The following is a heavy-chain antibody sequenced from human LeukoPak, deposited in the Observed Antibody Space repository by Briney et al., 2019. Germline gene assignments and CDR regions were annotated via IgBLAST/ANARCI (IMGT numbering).Heavy chain of an antibody. D-gene: IGHD3-10*01. CDR2: INPYNGNT. CDR1: GYTFTSYG. CDR3: ARGEEWFPLDY. J-gene: IGHJ4*02. Sequence: LVASVKVSCKASGYTFTSYGISWVRQAPGQGLECMGWINPYNGNTNYAQKLQGRVTMTTDTSTSTAYMELRSLRSDDTAVYYCARGEEWFPLDYWGQGTLVTVSS. V-gene: IGHV1-18*01.